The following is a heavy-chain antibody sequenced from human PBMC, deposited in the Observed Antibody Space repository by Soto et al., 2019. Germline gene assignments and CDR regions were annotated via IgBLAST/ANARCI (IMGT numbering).Heavy chain of an antibody. Sequence: QVQLVESGGGVVQPGRSVRLSCAASGFTFSSHGMHWVRQAPGKGLEWVALIWSDGSNKYYAESVKGRFTISRDNSKNTLYLQMNSLRAEDTAVYYCSRNYGSGRLGDYWGQGTLVTVSS. CDR1: GFTFSSHG. V-gene: IGHV3-33*01. D-gene: IGHD3-10*01. CDR3: SRNYGSGRLGDY. J-gene: IGHJ4*02. CDR2: IWSDGSNK.